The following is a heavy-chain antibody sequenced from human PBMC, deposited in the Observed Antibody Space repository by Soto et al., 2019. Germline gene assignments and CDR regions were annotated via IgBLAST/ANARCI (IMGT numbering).Heavy chain of an antibody. V-gene: IGHV3-21*01. CDR3: ARFPGDSSGYYYSFLDY. J-gene: IGHJ4*02. CDR2: ISSSSSYI. D-gene: IGHD3-22*01. Sequence: GGSLRLSCAASGFTFSSYSMNWVRQAPGKRLEWVSSISSSSSYIYYADSVKGRFTISRDNAKNSLYLQMNSLRAEDTAVYYCARFPGDSSGYYYSFLDYWGQGTLVTVSS. CDR1: GFTFSSYS.